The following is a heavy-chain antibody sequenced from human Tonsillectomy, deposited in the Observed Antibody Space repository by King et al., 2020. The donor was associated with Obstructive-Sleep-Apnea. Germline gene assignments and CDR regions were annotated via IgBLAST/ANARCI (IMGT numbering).Heavy chain of an antibody. CDR1: GFTFSSYG. CDR3: AKNYYDSSAYAAAWGDAFDI. V-gene: IGHV3-30*18. Sequence: VQLVESGGGVVQPGRSLRLSCAASGFTFSSYGMHWVRQAPGKGLEWVAVISYDGSNKYYADSVKGRFTISRDNSKNTLYLQMNSLRAEDTAVYYCAKNYYDSSAYAAAWGDAFDIWGQGTMVTVSS. J-gene: IGHJ3*02. CDR2: ISYDGSNK. D-gene: IGHD3-22*01.